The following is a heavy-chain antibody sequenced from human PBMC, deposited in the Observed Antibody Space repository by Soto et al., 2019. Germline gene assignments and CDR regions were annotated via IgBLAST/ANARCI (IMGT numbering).Heavy chain of an antibody. CDR1: GFTFSSYA. CDR3: ARETQSSIAARPSYGMDV. J-gene: IGHJ6*02. V-gene: IGHV3-30-3*01. D-gene: IGHD6-6*01. Sequence: PVGSLRLSCAASGFTFSSYAMHWVRQAPGKGLEWVAVISYDGSNKYYADSVKGRFTISRDNSKNTLYLQMNSLRAEDTAVYYCARETQSSIAARPSYGMDVWGQGTTVTVSS. CDR2: ISYDGSNK.